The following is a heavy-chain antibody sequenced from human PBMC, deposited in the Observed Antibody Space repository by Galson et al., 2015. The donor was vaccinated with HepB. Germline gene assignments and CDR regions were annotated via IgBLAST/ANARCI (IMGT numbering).Heavy chain of an antibody. D-gene: IGHD3-10*01. Sequence: SLRLSCAASGFTFSSYAMSWVRQAPGKGLEWVSAISGSGGSTYYADSVKGRFTISRDNSKNTLYLQMNSLRAEDTAVYYCARGYGSGSYYTPDWYFDLWGRGTLVTVSS. CDR2: ISGSGGST. V-gene: IGHV3-23*01. CDR3: ARGYGSGSYYTPDWYFDL. J-gene: IGHJ2*01. CDR1: GFTFSSYA.